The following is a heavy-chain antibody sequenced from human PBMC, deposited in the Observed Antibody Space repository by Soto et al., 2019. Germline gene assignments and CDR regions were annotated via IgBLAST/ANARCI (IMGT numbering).Heavy chain of an antibody. D-gene: IGHD1-7*01. J-gene: IGHJ3*02. V-gene: IGHV5-51*01. CDR2: IYAGDSDT. CDR3: ARQIGNYPDAFDI. CDR1: GYSFTSYW. Sequence: GESLKISCKGSGYSFTSYWIGWVRQMPGKGLEWMGIIYAGDSDTTYSPSFQGQVTISADKSITTAYPQWSSLKASDTAMYYCARQIGNYPDAFDIWGQGTMVTVSS.